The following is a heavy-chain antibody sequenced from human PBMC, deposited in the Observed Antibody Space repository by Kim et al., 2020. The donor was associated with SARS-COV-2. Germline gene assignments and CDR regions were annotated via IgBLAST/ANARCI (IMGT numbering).Heavy chain of an antibody. D-gene: IGHD2-2*03. CDR2: ISYDGGVK. J-gene: IGHJ4*02. CDR1: GFSFSNNG. Sequence: GGSLRLSCVASGFSFSNNGMKWVRQAPGKGLEWVSRISYDGGVKYDVEAVKGRFTITSDNSKKTLSQKMNILRTEDTADFYCAKSLDNREDGLEDYWGQG. V-gene: IGHV3-30*18. CDR3: AKSLDNREDGLEDY.